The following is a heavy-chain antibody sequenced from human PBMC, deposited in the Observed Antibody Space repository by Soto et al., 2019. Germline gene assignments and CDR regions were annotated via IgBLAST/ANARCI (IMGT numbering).Heavy chain of an antibody. CDR3: ARDLGSDTVTTDFDY. CDR2: IIPILGIA. CDR1: GGTFNSYT. D-gene: IGHD4-17*01. J-gene: IGHJ4*02. V-gene: IGHV1-69*04. Sequence: GASVKVSCKASGGTFNSYTISWVQQAPGRGLEWMGRIIPILGIANYAQKFQGRVTITADKSTSTAYMELSSLRSEDTAVYYCARDLGSDTVTTDFDYWGQGTLVTVSP.